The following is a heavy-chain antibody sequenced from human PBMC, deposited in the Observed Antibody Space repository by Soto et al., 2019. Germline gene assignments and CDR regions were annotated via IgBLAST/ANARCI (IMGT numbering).Heavy chain of an antibody. CDR1: GFTFSSYA. D-gene: IGHD6-13*01. CDR2: ISGSGGST. J-gene: IGHJ6*02. CDR3: AKDQWSEIAAAAYGMDV. Sequence: QPGGSLRLSCAASGFTFSSYAMSWVRQAPGKGLEWVSAISGSGGSTYYADSVKGRFTISRDNSKNTLYLQMNSLRAEDTAVYYCAKDQWSEIAAAAYGMDVWGQGTTVTVSS. V-gene: IGHV3-23*01.